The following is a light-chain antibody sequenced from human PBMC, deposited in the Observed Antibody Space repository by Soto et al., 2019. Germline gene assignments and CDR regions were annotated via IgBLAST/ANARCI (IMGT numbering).Light chain of an antibody. CDR1: QSVSSN. CDR3: QQYSKSPIT. J-gene: IGKJ5*01. V-gene: IGKV3-15*01. CDR2: GAS. Sequence: EIVMTQSPATLSVSPGERATLSCRASQSVSSNLAWYQQKPGQAPRLLIYGASTRATGIPARFSGSGSGTDFTLTISSLQPEDFAVYSCQQYSKSPITFGQGTRLEIK.